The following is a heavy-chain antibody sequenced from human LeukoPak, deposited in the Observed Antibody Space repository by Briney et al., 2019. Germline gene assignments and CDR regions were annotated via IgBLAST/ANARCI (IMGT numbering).Heavy chain of an antibody. V-gene: IGHV3-48*03. CDR3: ARDGGDKSWLQSYYFDH. CDR1: GFTFSSYE. CDR2: ISSSGSTI. J-gene: IGHJ4*02. D-gene: IGHD5-24*01. Sequence: GGSLRLSCAASGFTFSSYEMNWVRQAPGKGLEWVSYISSSGSTIYYADSVKGRFTISRDNAKNSLYLQMNSLRAEDTAFYYCARDGGDKSWLQSYYFDHWGQGTLVTVSS.